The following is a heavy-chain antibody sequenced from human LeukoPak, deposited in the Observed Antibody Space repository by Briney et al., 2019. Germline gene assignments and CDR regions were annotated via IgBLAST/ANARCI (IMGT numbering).Heavy chain of an antibody. Sequence: SETLSLTCAVYGGSFSGYYWSWIRQPPGKGLEWIGEINHSGSTNYNPSLKSRVTISVDTSKNQFSLKLSSVTAADTAVYYCARGYTSYYYGSNVEFDPWGQGTLVTVSS. J-gene: IGHJ5*02. CDR1: GGSFSGYY. CDR3: ARGYTSYYYGSNVEFDP. V-gene: IGHV4-34*01. D-gene: IGHD3-10*01. CDR2: INHSGST.